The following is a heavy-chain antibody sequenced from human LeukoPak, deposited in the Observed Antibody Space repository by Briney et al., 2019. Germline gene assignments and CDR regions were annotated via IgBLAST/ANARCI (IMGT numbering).Heavy chain of an antibody. Sequence: GGSLRLSCAASGFTFSSYAMSWVRQAPGKGLEWVSAISGSGGSTYYADSVKGRFTISRDNSKNTLYLQMNSLRAEDTAVYYCASCAGTGVLRFLEWLSPLDYWGQGTLVTVSS. CDR3: ASCAGTGVLRFLEWLSPLDY. CDR2: ISGSGGST. V-gene: IGHV3-23*01. J-gene: IGHJ4*02. D-gene: IGHD3-3*01. CDR1: GFTFSSYA.